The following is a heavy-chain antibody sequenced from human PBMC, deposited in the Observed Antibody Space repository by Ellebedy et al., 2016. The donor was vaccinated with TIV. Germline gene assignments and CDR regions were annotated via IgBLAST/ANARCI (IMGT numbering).Heavy chain of an antibody. D-gene: IGHD4-23*01. Sequence: GESLKISCAASGFTFSSYWMSWVRQAPGKGLEWVANIKQDGSEKYYVDSVKGRFTISRDNAKNSLYLQMNSLRAEDTAVYYCARDPYGGNLLVYWGQGTLVTVSS. V-gene: IGHV3-7*03. CDR1: GFTFSSYW. CDR2: IKQDGSEK. CDR3: ARDPYGGNLLVY. J-gene: IGHJ4*02.